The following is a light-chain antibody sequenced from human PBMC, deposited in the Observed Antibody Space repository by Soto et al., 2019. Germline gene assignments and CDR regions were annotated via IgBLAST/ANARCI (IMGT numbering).Light chain of an antibody. CDR2: GAS. CDR3: QQYGTSSWT. Sequence: EIVLTQSPGTLSLSPGERATLSCRASQSISSSYLAWLQQKPGQAPRLLIYGASNRATGIPDRFSGSGSVTDFTLTISRLEPEDFAVYYCQQYGTSSWTFGQGTKVEIK. CDR1: QSISSSY. V-gene: IGKV3-20*01. J-gene: IGKJ1*01.